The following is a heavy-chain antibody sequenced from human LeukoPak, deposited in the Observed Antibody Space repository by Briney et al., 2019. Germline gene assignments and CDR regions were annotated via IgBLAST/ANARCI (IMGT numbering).Heavy chain of an antibody. CDR2: IYYGGST. J-gene: IGHJ3*02. CDR3: ARQVLYYDRSAFDI. D-gene: IGHD3-22*01. CDR1: GCTISSYD. Sequence: SETLSLTCTVSGCTISSYDWSWIRQPPGKGLEWVGYIYYGGSTNYNPSLKSRVTISVDTSKNQFSLKLSSVTAADTAVYFCARQVLYYDRSAFDIWGQGTMVTVSS. V-gene: IGHV4-59*08.